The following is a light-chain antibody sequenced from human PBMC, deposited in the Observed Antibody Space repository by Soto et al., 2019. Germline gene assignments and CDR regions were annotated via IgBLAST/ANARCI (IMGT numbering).Light chain of an antibody. CDR1: QSVSSN. CDR2: GAS. Sequence: EIVMTQSPATLSVYPGERATLSCRASQSVSSNLAWYQQKPGQAPRLLIYGASTRATGIPARFSGSGSGTEFTLTISSLQSEDFAVYYCQHYNNWPQWTSGQGTKVELK. J-gene: IGKJ1*01. V-gene: IGKV3-15*01. CDR3: QHYNNWPQWT.